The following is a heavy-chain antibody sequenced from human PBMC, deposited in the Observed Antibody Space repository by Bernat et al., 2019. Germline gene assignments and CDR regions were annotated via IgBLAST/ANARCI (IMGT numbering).Heavy chain of an antibody. CDR1: GYNFTTYG. CDR3: ARGFSAGLGSSVYFQY. Sequence: QVQLVQSGAEVKKPGASVKVSCKTAGYNFTTYGISWVRQAPGQGLQWVGWISANSGYTTYAQKFQGRVTMTTDTPTTTAYMELRSLKYDDAAVYYCARGFSAGLGSSVYFQYWGQGTLVSVAS. CDR2: ISANSGYT. J-gene: IGHJ1*01. V-gene: IGHV1-18*01. D-gene: IGHD3-10*01.